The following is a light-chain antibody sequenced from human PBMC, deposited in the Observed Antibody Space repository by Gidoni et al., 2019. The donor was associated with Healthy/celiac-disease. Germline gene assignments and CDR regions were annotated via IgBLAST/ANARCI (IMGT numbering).Light chain of an antibody. CDR2: DVS. CDR3: SSYTSSSTLV. CDR1: SSDVGGYNY. J-gene: IGLJ2*01. V-gene: IGLV2-14*01. Sequence: QSPLTQPASVSGSPGLSITISCTGTSSDVGGYNYVSWYQQHPGKAPKLMIYDVSNRPSGVSNRFSGSKSGNTASLTISGLQAEDEADYYCSSYTSSSTLVFGGGTKLTVL.